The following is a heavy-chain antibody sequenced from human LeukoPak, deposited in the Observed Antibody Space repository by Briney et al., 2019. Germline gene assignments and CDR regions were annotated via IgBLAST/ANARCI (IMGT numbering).Heavy chain of an antibody. CDR2: IYYSGST. V-gene: IGHV4-39*01. CDR3: ARTVLGYCSSTSCYGAFDI. J-gene: IGHJ3*02. Sequence: SETLSLTCTVSGGSISSSSYYWGWIRQPPGKGLEWIGSIYYSGSTYYNPSLKSRVTISVDTSKNQFSLKLSSVTAADTAVYYCARTVLGYCSSTSCYGAFDIWGQGTMVTVSS. D-gene: IGHD2-2*01. CDR1: GGSISSSSYY.